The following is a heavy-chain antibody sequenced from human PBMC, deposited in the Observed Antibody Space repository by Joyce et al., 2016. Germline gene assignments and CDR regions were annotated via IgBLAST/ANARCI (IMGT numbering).Heavy chain of an antibody. CDR3: ARRGFGAGSYESTFDS. Sequence: DVQLVQSGTEVKKPGASLKISCKGSGYSFTSYWIALVRQVPGSGLEWMGLSYGDDSDTRYSPYFQGQVTMSAEKSINTAYLQGSSLKAADSAMYVCARRGFGAGSYESTFDSWGQGTKVIVSS. CDR2: SYGDDSDT. D-gene: IGHD3-10*01. J-gene: IGHJ3*02. CDR1: GYSFTSYW. V-gene: IGHV5-51*01.